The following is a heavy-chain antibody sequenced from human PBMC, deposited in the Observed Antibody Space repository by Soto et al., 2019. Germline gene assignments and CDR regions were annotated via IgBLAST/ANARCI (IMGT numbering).Heavy chain of an antibody. CDR3: ARDLGPRIAARPSWFDP. Sequence: ASVKVCCKASGGTFSSYAISWVRQAPGQGLEWMGGIIPIFGTANYAQKFQGRVTITADESTSTPYMELSSLRSEDTAVYYCARDLGPRIAARPSWFDPWGQGTLVTVSS. V-gene: IGHV1-69*13. CDR1: GGTFSSYA. CDR2: IIPIFGTA. D-gene: IGHD6-6*01. J-gene: IGHJ5*02.